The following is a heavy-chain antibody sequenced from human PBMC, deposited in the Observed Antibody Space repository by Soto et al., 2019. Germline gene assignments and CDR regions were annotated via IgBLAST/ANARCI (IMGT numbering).Heavy chain of an antibody. Sequence: RGSLRLSCAASGFTFSSYAMSWVRQAPGKGLEWVSAISGSGGSTYYADSVKGRFTISRDNSKNTLYLQMNSLRAEDKAVYYCAKVRLATISFVFDYWGKGTLVTVSS. J-gene: IGHJ4*02. CDR2: ISGSGGST. D-gene: IGHD5-12*01. V-gene: IGHV3-23*01. CDR3: AKVRLATISFVFDY. CDR1: GFTFSSYA.